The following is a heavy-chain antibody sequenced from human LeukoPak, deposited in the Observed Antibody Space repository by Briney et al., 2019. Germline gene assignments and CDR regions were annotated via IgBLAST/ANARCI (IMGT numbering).Heavy chain of an antibody. D-gene: IGHD6-19*01. J-gene: IGHJ4*02. Sequence: GGSLRLSCAASGFTFSSYAMTWVRQAPGKGLEWVSAISGSGGSTYYADSVKGRFTISRDNSKNTLYLQMNSLRAEDTAVYYCAKDSVAGTSPFDYWGQGTLVTVSS. V-gene: IGHV3-23*01. CDR1: GFTFSSYA. CDR3: AKDSVAGTSPFDY. CDR2: ISGSGGST.